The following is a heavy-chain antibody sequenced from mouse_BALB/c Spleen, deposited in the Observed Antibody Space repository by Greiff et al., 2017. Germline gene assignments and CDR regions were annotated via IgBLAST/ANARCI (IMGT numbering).Heavy chain of an antibody. CDR1: GFTFSSFG. D-gene: IGHD1-1*01. CDR3: ARELRYYAMDY. CDR2: ISSGSSTL. J-gene: IGHJ4*01. V-gene: IGHV5-17*02. Sequence: DVMLVESGGGLVQPGGSRKLSCAASGFTFSSFGMHWVRQAPEKGLEWVAYISSGSSTLYYADTVKGRFTIARDNPKNTLFLQMTRLRSEDTAMYYFARELRYYAMDYWGQGTSVTVSS.